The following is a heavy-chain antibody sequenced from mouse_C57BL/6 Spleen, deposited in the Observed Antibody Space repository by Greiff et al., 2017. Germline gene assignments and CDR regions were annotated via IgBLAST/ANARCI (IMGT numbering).Heavy chain of an antibody. CDR1: GFSLTSYG. V-gene: IGHV2-6*01. CDR3: AGYEGEFAY. J-gene: IGHJ3*01. D-gene: IGHD2-3*01. CDR2: IWGVGST. Sequence: QVQLQQSGPGLVAPSQSLSITCTVSGFSLTSYGVDWVRQSPGKGLEWLGVIWGVGSTNYNSAPKSRLSISKDNSKSQVFLKMNSLQTDDTAMYYCAGYEGEFAYWGQGTLVTVSA.